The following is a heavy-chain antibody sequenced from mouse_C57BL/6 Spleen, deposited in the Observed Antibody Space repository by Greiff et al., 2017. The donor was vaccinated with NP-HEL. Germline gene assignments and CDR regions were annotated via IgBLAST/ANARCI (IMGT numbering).Heavy chain of an antibody. Sequence: EVHLVESGGGLVKPGGSLKLSCAASGFTFSSYAMSWVRQTPEKRLEWVATISDGGSYTYYPDNVKGRFTISRDNAKNNLYLQMSHLKSEDTAMYYCARDHGYGNYGGAMDYWGQGTSVTVSS. CDR3: ARDHGYGNYGGAMDY. CDR1: GFTFSSYA. J-gene: IGHJ4*01. CDR2: ISDGGSYT. D-gene: IGHD2-1*01. V-gene: IGHV5-4*01.